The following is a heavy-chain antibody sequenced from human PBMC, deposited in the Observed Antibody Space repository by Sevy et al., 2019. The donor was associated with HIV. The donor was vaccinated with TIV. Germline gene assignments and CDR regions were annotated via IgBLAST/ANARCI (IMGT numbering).Heavy chain of an antibody. Sequence: GGSLRLSCVASGFTYSMNWVRQAPGKGLEWVSYISDSSATIHYADSVKGRFTISRDNAKNSLYLQMNTLRAEDTAVYYCASQRGGYERSHYFDAWGQGTLVTVSS. CDR2: ISDSSATI. J-gene: IGHJ4*02. CDR1: GFTYS. CDR3: ASQRGGYERSHYFDA. V-gene: IGHV3-48*01. D-gene: IGHD5-12*01.